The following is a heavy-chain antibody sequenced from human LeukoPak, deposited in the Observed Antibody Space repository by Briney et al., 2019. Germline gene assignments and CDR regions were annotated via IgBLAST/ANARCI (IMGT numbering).Heavy chain of an antibody. J-gene: IGHJ1*01. Sequence: PSGTLSLTCAVSGGSITTTNWWSWVRQPPGKGLEWIGEVHLSGATNYNPSLESRVSMSIDKSKNHLSLEVTSVTAADTAIYYCTRESGAFSPSGFWGQGTLLTVSS. D-gene: IGHD1-26*01. V-gene: IGHV4-4*02. CDR1: GGSITTTNW. CDR3: TRESGAFSPSGF. CDR2: VHLSGAT.